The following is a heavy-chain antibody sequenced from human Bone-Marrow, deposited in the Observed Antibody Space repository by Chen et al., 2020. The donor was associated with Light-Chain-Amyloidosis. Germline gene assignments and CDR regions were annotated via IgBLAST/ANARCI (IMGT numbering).Heavy chain of an antibody. J-gene: IGHJ3*02. CDR1: GFTFSSYW. CDR2: IKQDGSEK. Sequence: EVQLVESGGGLVQPGGSLRLSCAASGFTFSSYWMSWVRQAPGKGLEWVANIKQDGSEKYYVDSVKGRFTISRDNAKNSLYLQMNSLRAEDTAVYYCAREGPGYCTNGVRYTGVRDAFDIWGQGTMVTVSS. V-gene: IGHV3-7*01. CDR3: AREGPGYCTNGVRYTGVRDAFDI. D-gene: IGHD2-8*01.